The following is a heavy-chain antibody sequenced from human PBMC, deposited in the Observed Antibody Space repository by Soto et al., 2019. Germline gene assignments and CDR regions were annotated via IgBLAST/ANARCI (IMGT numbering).Heavy chain of an antibody. Sequence: SETLSLTCTVSGDSMSSGDYYWSWIRQPPGKGLEWIGYIYYIGRTYYNQSLKSRVTISVDTSQNKFSLKLSSVTAADTAVYYCARDIWAYSSSSPDGVTHDALDIWGQGTMVTVSS. J-gene: IGHJ3*02. CDR1: GDSMSSGDYY. CDR2: IYYIGRT. CDR3: ARDIWAYSSSSPDGVTHDALDI. V-gene: IGHV4-30-4*01. D-gene: IGHD6-6*01.